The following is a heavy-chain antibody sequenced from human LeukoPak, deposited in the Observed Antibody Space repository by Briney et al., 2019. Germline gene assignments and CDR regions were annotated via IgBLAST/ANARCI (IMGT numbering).Heavy chain of an antibody. V-gene: IGHV3-21*01. J-gene: IGHJ5*02. Sequence: GGSLRLSCVASGFTITSYNMNWVRQAPGKGLEWASSITSGSDYIYYADSVKGRFTISRDNAKNSLYLQMNSLRAEDTAVYFCARSITMIVDWFDPWGQGTLVTVSS. D-gene: IGHD3-22*01. CDR1: GFTITSYN. CDR2: ITSGSDYI. CDR3: ARSITMIVDWFDP.